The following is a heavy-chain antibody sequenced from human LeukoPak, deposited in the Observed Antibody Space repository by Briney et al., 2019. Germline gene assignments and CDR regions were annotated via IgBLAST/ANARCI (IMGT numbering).Heavy chain of an antibody. D-gene: IGHD6-19*01. CDR1: GFTVSSNY. CDR3: ARSKSYSSGWTDFDY. CDR2: IYSGGIT. V-gene: IGHV3-66*01. J-gene: IGHJ4*02. Sequence: GGSLRLSCAASGFTVSSNYMSWVRQAPGKGLEWVSVIYSGGITYYADSVKGRFTISRENAKNSLYLQMDNLRAGDTAVYYCARSKSYSSGWTDFDYWGQGTLVTVSS.